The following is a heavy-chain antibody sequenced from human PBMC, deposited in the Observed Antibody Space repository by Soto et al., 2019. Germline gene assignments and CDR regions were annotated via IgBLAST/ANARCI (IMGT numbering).Heavy chain of an antibody. Sequence: SETLSLTCTVSGGSISSYYWSWIRQPPGKGLEWIGYIYDSGSTNYNPSLKSRVTIPVDTSKNQFSLKLSSVTAADTAVYYCARVGYCSGGSCYFSYYYGMDVWGQGTTVTVSS. D-gene: IGHD2-15*01. V-gene: IGHV4-59*01. J-gene: IGHJ6*02. CDR3: ARVGYCSGGSCYFSYYYGMDV. CDR2: IYDSGST. CDR1: GGSISSYY.